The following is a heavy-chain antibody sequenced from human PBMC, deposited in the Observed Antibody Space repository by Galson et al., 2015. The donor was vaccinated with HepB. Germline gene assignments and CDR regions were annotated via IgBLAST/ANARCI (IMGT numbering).Heavy chain of an antibody. V-gene: IGHV3-21*01. CDR1: GFTFSNYN. J-gene: IGHJ4*02. CDR3: AKDRNSGWSNDY. D-gene: IGHD6-19*01. Sequence: SLRLSCAASGFTFSNYNMHWVRQAPGKGLEWVSSISSTSSYIYYADSVKGRFTISRDNTKKSLYLQMNSLRADDTAVYYCAKDRNSGWSNDYWGQGTLVTVSS. CDR2: ISSTSSYI.